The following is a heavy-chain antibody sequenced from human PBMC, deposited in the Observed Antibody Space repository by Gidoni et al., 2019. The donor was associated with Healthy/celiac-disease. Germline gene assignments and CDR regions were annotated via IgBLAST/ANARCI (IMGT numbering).Heavy chain of an antibody. CDR1: GGSISSYY. CDR2: IYYSGST. V-gene: IGHV4-59*01. Sequence: QVQLQESGPGLVKPSETLSLTCTVSGGSISSYYGSWIRQPPGKGLEWLGDIYYSGSTNYNPSLKSRVTISVDTSKNQFSLKLSSVTAADTAVYYCARRVYGSGSYYDYWGQGTLVTVSS. D-gene: IGHD3-10*01. CDR3: ARRVYGSGSYYDY. J-gene: IGHJ4*02.